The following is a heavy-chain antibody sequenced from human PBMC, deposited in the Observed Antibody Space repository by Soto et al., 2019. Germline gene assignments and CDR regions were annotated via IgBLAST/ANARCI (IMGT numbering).Heavy chain of an antibody. V-gene: IGHV3-33*01. D-gene: IGHD3-10*01. J-gene: IGHJ6*02. CDR3: ARDQGDYYGSGSYYNFSGYYYYGMDV. CDR2: IWYDGSNK. Sequence: GGSLRLSCAASGFTFSSYGMHWVRQAPCKGLEWVAVIWYDGSNKYYADSVKGRFTISRDNSKNTLYLQMNSLRAEDTAVYYCARDQGDYYGSGSYYNFSGYYYYGMDVWDQGTTITVSS. CDR1: GFTFSSYG.